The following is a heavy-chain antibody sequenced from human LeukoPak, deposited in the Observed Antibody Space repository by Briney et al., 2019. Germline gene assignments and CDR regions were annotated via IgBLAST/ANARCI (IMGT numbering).Heavy chain of an antibody. CDR3: ARDASYFYDDNRGSPPLDY. Sequence: PSETLSLTCAVYGGSFSNYYWTWIRQSPGKGLEWIGEINHSGSATYNPSLKSRLTISVDTSKNQFSLKLTSVTVADSAVYYCARDASYFYDDNRGSPPLDYWSQGTLVTVSS. V-gene: IGHV4-34*01. CDR1: GGSFSNYY. CDR2: INHSGSA. D-gene: IGHD3-22*01. J-gene: IGHJ4*02.